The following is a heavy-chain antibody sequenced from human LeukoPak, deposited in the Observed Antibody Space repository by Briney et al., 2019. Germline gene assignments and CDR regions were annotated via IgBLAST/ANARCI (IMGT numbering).Heavy chain of an antibody. V-gene: IGHV3-21*01. J-gene: IGHJ4*02. CDR3: ARVSRGYCSGTSCYAGDY. D-gene: IGHD2-2*01. Sequence: PGGSLRLSCAASGFTFSSYSMNWVRQAPGKGLEWVSPISSSSNYIYNADSVKSRFTISRENDKNSLYLQMNSLRAEDTAVYYCARVSRGYCSGTSCYAGDYWGQGTLVTVSS. CDR1: GFTFSSYS. CDR2: ISSSSNYI.